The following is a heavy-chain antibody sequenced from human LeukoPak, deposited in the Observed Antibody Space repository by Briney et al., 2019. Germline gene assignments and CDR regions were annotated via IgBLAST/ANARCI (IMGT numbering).Heavy chain of an antibody. D-gene: IGHD5-18*01. CDR2: IYYSGST. Sequence: SETLSLTCTVSGGSISSYFWSWIRQPPGKGLEWTGYIYYSGSTNYNPSLKSRVTISVDTSKNQLSLSLTSVTAADTAVYYCARAPGYSYGLGIWGQGTMVTVSS. CDR3: ARAPGYSYGLGI. V-gene: IGHV4-59*08. J-gene: IGHJ3*02. CDR1: GGSISSYF.